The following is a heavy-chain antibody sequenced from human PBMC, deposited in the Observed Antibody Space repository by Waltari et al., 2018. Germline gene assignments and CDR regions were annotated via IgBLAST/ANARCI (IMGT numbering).Heavy chain of an antibody. CDR3: AGRGYCSSASCYKGDAFDI. CDR1: GYSISSGYY. Sequence: QVQLQESGPGLVKPAETLSLTCAVSGYSISSGYYWGWIRQPPAQGLEWIGSIYHSGSTYYNPSLKSRVTISVDTSKNQFSLKLSSVTAADTAVYYCAGRGYCSSASCYKGDAFDIWGQGTMVTVSS. V-gene: IGHV4-38-2*01. CDR2: IYHSGST. J-gene: IGHJ3*02. D-gene: IGHD2-2*02.